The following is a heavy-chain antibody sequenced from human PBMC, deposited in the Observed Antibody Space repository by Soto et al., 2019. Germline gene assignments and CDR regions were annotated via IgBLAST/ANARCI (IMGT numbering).Heavy chain of an antibody. CDR1: GFTFSSYA. D-gene: IGHD3-10*01. CDR2: ISYDGSNK. Sequence: GGSLRLSCAASGFTFSSYAMHWVRQAPGKGLEWVAVISYDGSNKYYADSVKGRFTISRDSSKNTLYLQMNSLRAEDTAVYYCARVPYYYGSGSYIMDVWGQGTTVTVS. J-gene: IGHJ6*02. V-gene: IGHV3-30-3*01. CDR3: ARVPYYYGSGSYIMDV.